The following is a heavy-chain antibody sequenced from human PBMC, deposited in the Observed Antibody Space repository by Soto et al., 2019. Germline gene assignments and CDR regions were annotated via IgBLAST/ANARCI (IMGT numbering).Heavy chain of an antibody. CDR2: ISYDGRVK. J-gene: IGHJ4*02. Sequence: GGSLRLSCAASGFTFSDYPMHWVRQAPGKGLEWVAVISYDGRVKYYVDSVRGRFTISRDDSKNTLYLQMNSLRVDDTAVYYCARDFIVGAPDYFDYWGQGTLVTVSS. CDR3: ARDFIVGAPDYFDY. V-gene: IGHV3-30*04. CDR1: GFTFSDYP. D-gene: IGHD1-26*01.